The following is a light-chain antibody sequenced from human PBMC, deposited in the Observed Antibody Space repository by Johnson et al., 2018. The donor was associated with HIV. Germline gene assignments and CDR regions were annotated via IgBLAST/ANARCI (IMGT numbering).Light chain of an antibody. CDR1: SSNIGTNF. Sequence: QSVLTQPPSVSAAPGQKVTISCSGSSSNIGTNFVSWYQQVPGAAPKLLIYENNKRPSGIPDRFSGSKSGTSATLGITGLQPGDEADYYCGTWASGLSVALYLFGPGTKVTVL. V-gene: IGLV1-51*02. CDR2: ENN. J-gene: IGLJ1*01. CDR3: GTWASGLSVALYL.